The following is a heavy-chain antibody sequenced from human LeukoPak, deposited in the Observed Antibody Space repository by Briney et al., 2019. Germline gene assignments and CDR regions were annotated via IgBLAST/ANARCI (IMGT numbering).Heavy chain of an antibody. Sequence: GGSLRLSCVGSGFTYSNYWMHWVRHAPGKGRVWASRINPDGTTTEYADCGKGRFTISRDNAKNLLYLQMNGLRADDTAVYYCAKDLSWNTADRWGQGTLVTVSS. CDR3: AKDLSWNTADR. V-gene: IGHV3-74*03. CDR1: GFTYSNYW. CDR2: INPDGTTT. J-gene: IGHJ5*02. D-gene: IGHD1/OR15-1a*01.